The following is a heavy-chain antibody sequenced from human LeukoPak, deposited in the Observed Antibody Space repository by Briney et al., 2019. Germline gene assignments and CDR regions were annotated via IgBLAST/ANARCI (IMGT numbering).Heavy chain of an antibody. V-gene: IGHV3-74*01. CDR1: GFSFSSYW. CDR3: AREYYDSSGYYGY. D-gene: IGHD3-22*01. J-gene: IGHJ4*02. CDR2: IHSDGSST. Sequence: PGGSLRLSCAASGFSFSSYWMHWVRQAPGQGLVWVSRIHSDGSSTSYADSGKGRFTISRDNAKNTLYLQMNRLRAEDTAVYYCAREYYDSSGYYGYWGQGTLVTVSS.